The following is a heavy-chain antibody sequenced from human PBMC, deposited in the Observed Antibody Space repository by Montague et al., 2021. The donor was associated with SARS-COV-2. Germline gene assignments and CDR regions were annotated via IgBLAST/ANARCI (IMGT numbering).Heavy chain of an antibody. Sequence: SETLSLTCTVSGGSISSYYWSWIRQPPGKGLEWIGYIYYSGSTNYNPSLKSRVTISVDTSKNQFSQKLSSVTAADTAVYYCARARMNRITIFGVVAEFDPWGQGTLVTVSS. J-gene: IGHJ5*02. V-gene: IGHV4-59*01. CDR2: IYYSGST. D-gene: IGHD3-3*01. CDR1: GGSISSYY. CDR3: ARARMNRITIFGVVAEFDP.